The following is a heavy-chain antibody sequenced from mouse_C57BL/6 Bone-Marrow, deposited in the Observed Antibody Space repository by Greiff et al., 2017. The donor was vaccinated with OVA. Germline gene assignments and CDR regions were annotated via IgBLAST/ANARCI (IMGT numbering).Heavy chain of an antibody. Sequence: VKLQESGAELVRPGASVKLSCKASGYTFTDYYINWVKQRPGQGLEWIARIYPGSGNTYYNEKFKGKATLTAEKSSSTAYMQLSSLTSEDSAVYFCARSKGHYYGYDEGWFAYWGQGTLVTVSA. J-gene: IGHJ3*01. D-gene: IGHD2-2*01. CDR3: ARSKGHYYGYDEGWFAY. CDR1: GYTFTDYY. V-gene: IGHV1-76*01. CDR2: IYPGSGNT.